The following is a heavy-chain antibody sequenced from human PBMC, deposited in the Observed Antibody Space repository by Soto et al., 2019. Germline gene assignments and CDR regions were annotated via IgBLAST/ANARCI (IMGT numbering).Heavy chain of an antibody. CDR3: ARVPDV. J-gene: IGHJ6*02. CDR2: IYHNGSP. CDR1: GGSMSSGGYS. Sequence: QLQLQESGSGLERPSQTLSLSCAVYGGSMSSGGYSWSWIRQPPGKGLEWIGYIYHNGSPYYNPSLKSRVTISVDRSKNQFSLKLSSVTAADTAVYYCARVPDVWGQGTTVTVSS. V-gene: IGHV4-30-2*01.